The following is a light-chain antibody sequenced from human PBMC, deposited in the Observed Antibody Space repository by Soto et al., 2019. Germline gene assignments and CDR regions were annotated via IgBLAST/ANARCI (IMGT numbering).Light chain of an antibody. Sequence: EIVFTQSPGTPSLSPRERATLSCRASQSVSSNLAWYQQNPGQAPRLLIYGASTRATGIPARFSGSGSGTEFTLTISSLQSEDFAVYYCQQYNNWPTWTFGQGTKVDIK. CDR1: QSVSSN. J-gene: IGKJ1*01. CDR3: QQYNNWPTWT. V-gene: IGKV3-15*01. CDR2: GAS.